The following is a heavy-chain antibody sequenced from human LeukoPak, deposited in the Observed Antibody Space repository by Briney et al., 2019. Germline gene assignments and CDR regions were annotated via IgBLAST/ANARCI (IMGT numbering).Heavy chain of an antibody. D-gene: IGHD6-19*01. CDR1: GFTLRINA. V-gene: IGHV3-23*01. CDR2: ISANTT. CDR3: AKDLPGRGWASHY. J-gene: IGHJ4*02. Sequence: GESLRLSCAPSGFTLRINAMNWVRQPPGKGLEWVASISANTTMYTESVESRFTILTDISKTTLYLQMNSLRAEDTAVYYCAKDLPGRGWASHYWGQGTLVTVSS.